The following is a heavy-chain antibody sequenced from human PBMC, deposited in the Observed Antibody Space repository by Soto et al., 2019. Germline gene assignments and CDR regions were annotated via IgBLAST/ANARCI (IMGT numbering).Heavy chain of an antibody. CDR2: ISPNSGGT. CDR3: ARQRKGAAAGPVDAFDI. Sequence: ASVKVSCKASGYTFTVYYMHWVRQAPGQGLEWMGWISPNSGGTFAAQKFQGRVTMTRDTSVNMAYMELTSLKSDDTSVYYCARQRKGAAAGPVDAFDIWGQGTMVTVSS. CDR1: GYTFTVYY. D-gene: IGHD6-13*01. J-gene: IGHJ3*02. V-gene: IGHV1-2*02.